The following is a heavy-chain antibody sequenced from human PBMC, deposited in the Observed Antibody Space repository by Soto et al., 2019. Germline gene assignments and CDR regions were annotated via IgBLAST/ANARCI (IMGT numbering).Heavy chain of an antibody. Sequence: SETLSLTCAVYGGSFSGYSWTWIRQPPGTGLEWVGEINHSGSTNYNPSLKSRVTISVDTSKNQFSLKLTSVTAADTAVYFCARHGLTAYMAYYFDFWGQGTLVTVSS. V-gene: IGHV4-34*01. D-gene: IGHD3-16*01. CDR1: GGSFSGYS. CDR2: INHSGST. CDR3: ARHGLTAYMAYYFDF. J-gene: IGHJ4*02.